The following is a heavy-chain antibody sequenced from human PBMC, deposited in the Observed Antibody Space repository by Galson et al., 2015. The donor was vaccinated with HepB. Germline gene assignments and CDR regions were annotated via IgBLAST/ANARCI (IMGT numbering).Heavy chain of an antibody. CDR1: GFTFGDYA. D-gene: IGHD2-15*01. CDR2: IRSKAYGGTT. V-gene: IGHV3-49*04. CDR3: TRDQGYCSGGSCYSRYYYGMDV. J-gene: IGHJ6*02. Sequence: SLRLSCAASGFTFGDYAMSWVRQAPGKGLEWVGFIRSKAYGGTTEYAASVKGRFTISRDDSKSIAYLQMNSLKTEDTAVYYCTRDQGYCSGGSCYSRYYYGMDVWGQGTTVTVSS.